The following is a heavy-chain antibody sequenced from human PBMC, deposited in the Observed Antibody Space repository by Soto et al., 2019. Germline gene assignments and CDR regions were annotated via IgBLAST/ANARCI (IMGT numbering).Heavy chain of an antibody. CDR3: GGGRSSPQAAAEGVYYYGMDV. D-gene: IGHD6-13*01. Sequence: SVKVSCKASGSGFIRSGIQWERQAHGQRLEWIGWIVVASGQTTYTQNFRGRVAITRDTSTATAYIELTGLRAEDTAVYYCGGGRSSPQAAAEGVYYYGMDVWGQGTTVTVSS. CDR2: IVVASGQT. V-gene: IGHV1-58*02. J-gene: IGHJ6*02. CDR1: GSGFIRSG.